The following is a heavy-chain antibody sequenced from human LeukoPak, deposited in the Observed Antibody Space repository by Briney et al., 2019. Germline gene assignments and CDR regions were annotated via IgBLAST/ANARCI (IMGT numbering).Heavy chain of an antibody. CDR1: GFTFDGYA. V-gene: IGHV3-9*01. Sequence: PGRSLRLSCAASGFTFDGYAMHWVRQAPGKGLEWVSGISWNSGSIGYADSVKGRFTISRDNAKNSLYLQMNSLRAEDTALYYCAKDLHRSGYGYYYGMDVWGQGTTVTVSS. CDR3: AKDLHRSGYGYYYGMDV. D-gene: IGHD3-22*01. J-gene: IGHJ6*02. CDR2: ISWNSGSI.